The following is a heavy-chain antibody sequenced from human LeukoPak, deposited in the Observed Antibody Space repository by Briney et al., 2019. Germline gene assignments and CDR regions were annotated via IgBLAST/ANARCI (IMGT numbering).Heavy chain of an antibody. CDR1: GGTFSSYA. Sequence: SVKVSCKASGGTFSSYAISWVRQAPGQGLEWMGGIIPIFGTANYAQKFQGRVAITADESTSTAYMELSSLRSEDTAVYYCARALSEYSSSWGGYWGQGTLVTVSS. D-gene: IGHD6-6*01. J-gene: IGHJ4*02. CDR3: ARALSEYSSSWGGY. CDR2: IIPIFGTA. V-gene: IGHV1-69*13.